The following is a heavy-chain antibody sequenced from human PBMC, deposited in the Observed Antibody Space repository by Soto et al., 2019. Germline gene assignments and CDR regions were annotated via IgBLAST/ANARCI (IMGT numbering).Heavy chain of an antibody. V-gene: IGHV4-31*03. D-gene: IGHD2-15*01. J-gene: IGHJ6*02. CDR1: GGSVDSGGYH. CDR2: ICYSGST. Sequence: SETLSLTCTVSGGSVDSGGYHWNWIRQHPGKGLEWIGNICYSGSTSYNPSLKSRVTISIDTSKNQFSLKLTSVTAADTAVYYCARDGYCSGGDCYLGYGLDVWGQGTTVTVSS. CDR3: ARDGYCSGGDCYLGYGLDV.